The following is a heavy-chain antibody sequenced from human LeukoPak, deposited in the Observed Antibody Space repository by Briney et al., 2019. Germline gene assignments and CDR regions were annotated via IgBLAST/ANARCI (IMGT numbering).Heavy chain of an antibody. D-gene: IGHD6-13*01. CDR1: GFTFSNYA. CDR2: LSSRSRYI. V-gene: IGHV3-21*01. Sequence: GGSLRLSCAASGFTFSNYAMTWVRQAPGKGLEWVSSLSSRSRYIYYADSLKGRFTISRDNAKNSLYLQMNSLRAEDTAVYYCARGDIAAAGFDYWGQGTLVTVSS. CDR3: ARGDIAAAGFDY. J-gene: IGHJ4*02.